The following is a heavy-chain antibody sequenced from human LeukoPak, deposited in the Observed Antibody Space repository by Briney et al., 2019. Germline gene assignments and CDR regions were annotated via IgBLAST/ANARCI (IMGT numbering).Heavy chain of an antibody. V-gene: IGHV3-74*01. CDR2: ISNDGTTT. CDR3: AKMTAPAY. D-gene: IGHD5-18*01. CDR1: GFTFSSYW. J-gene: IGHJ4*02. Sequence: PGGSLRLSCAASGFTFSSYWMHWVRQAPGKGLVWVSRISNDGTTTTYADSVKGRFTISRDKAKKTLYLQMNSLRVEDTAIYYCAKMTAPAYWGQGTLVTVSS.